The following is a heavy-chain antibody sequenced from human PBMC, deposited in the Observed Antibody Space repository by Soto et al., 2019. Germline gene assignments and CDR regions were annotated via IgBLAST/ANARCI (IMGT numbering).Heavy chain of an antibody. CDR1: GGTFSSYA. V-gene: IGHV1-69*06. CDR3: ARGSTDSYPGSRIFDF. J-gene: IGHJ4*02. Sequence: ASVKVSCKASGGTFSSYAISWVRQAPGQGLEWMGGIIPIFGTANYAQKFQGRVTITADKSTNTLYLQMSSLRAEDSAVYYCARGSTDSYPGSRIFDFWGRGTLVTVSS. D-gene: IGHD3-10*01. CDR2: IIPIFGTA.